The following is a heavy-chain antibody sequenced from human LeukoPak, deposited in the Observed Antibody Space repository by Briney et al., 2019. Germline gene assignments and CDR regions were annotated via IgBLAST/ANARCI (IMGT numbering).Heavy chain of an antibody. Sequence: SETLSLTCVVSGYSISSGYYWGWLRQPPGKGLGWIGSIFRSGSTYFNPSLKSRVTISVDTSKNQFPLKLSPVTAADTAVYYCARVSSSGWFFDFWGQGTLVTVSS. CDR3: ARVSSSGWFFDF. CDR1: GYSISSGYY. D-gene: IGHD6-19*01. CDR2: IFRSGST. J-gene: IGHJ4*02. V-gene: IGHV4-38-2*01.